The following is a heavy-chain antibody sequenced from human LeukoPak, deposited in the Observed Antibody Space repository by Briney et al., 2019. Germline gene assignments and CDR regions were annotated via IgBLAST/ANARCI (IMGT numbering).Heavy chain of an antibody. V-gene: IGHV4-4*09. CDR1: GVSISSYY. Sequence: SETLALTCTVSGVSISSYYCSWIRQPPGKGLEWIGYISTSGSTDYSPSLKSRVTISVDRSKNQCSLNLSSVTAADTAVYYCAGHDEGSGWYRSYIDLWGRGTLVIVSS. CDR3: AGHDEGSGWYRSYIDL. D-gene: IGHD6-19*01. J-gene: IGHJ2*01. CDR2: ISTSGST.